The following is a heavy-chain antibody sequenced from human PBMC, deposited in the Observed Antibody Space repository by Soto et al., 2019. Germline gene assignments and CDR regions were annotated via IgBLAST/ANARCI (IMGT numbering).Heavy chain of an antibody. V-gene: IGHV4-30-4*01. CDR3: AGERPDGAGPDP. D-gene: IGHD6-6*01. J-gene: IGHJ5*02. Sequence: QVQLQESGPGLVKPSQTLSLTCTVSGGSISSGDYYWSRIRQPPGKGLEWIGYIYYSGSTYSNPPPMRRVTNSLEASTNKSSLKLSTVTAAETAVYYCAGERPDGAGPDPWGQGTLVTVSS. CDR1: GGSISSGDYY. CDR2: IYYSGST.